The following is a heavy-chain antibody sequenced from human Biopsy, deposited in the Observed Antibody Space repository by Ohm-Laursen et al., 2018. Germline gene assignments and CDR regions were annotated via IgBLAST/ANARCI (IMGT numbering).Heavy chain of an antibody. V-gene: IGHV3-21*01. CDR2: ISSSSNFI. Sequence: SLRLSCAASGLTFSRYSMHWVRQAPGKGLEWVSSISSSSNFIYYGDSMKGRFTISRDNAKNSLYLQMNSLRAEDTAVYYCARVLLPAAAVHYGMDVWGQGTTVTVSS. J-gene: IGHJ6*02. D-gene: IGHD2-2*01. CDR1: GLTFSRYS. CDR3: ARVLLPAAAVHYGMDV.